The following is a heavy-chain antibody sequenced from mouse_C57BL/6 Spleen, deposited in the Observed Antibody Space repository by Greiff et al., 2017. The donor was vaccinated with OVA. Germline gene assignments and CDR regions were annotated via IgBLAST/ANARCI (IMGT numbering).Heavy chain of an antibody. D-gene: IGHD2-3*01. J-gene: IGHJ4*01. CDR1: GYTFTDYN. CDR3: ARGAIYDGYYRAMDY. V-gene: IGHV1-22*01. Sequence: EVQLQQSGPELVKPGASVKMSCKASGYTFTDYNMHWVKQSHGKSLEWIGYINPNNGGTSYNQKFKGKATLTVNKSSSTAYMELRSLTSEDSAVYYCARGAIYDGYYRAMDYWGQGTSVTVSS. CDR2: INPNNGGT.